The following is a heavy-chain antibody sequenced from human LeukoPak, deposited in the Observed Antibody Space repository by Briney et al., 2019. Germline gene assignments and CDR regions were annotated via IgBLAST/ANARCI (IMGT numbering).Heavy chain of an antibody. J-gene: IGHJ6*03. CDR1: GFTFSSYA. Sequence: PGGSLRLSCAASGFTFSSYAMSWVRQAPGKGLEWVSRLIDTGGSTYYAGSVKGRFTISRDNSKSTVYLQMNSLRAEDTAVYYCAKDGGQYLADYYMYDWGKGTTVTVSS. CDR2: LIDTGGST. CDR3: AKDGGQYLADYYMYD. D-gene: IGHD2-2*01. V-gene: IGHV3-23*01.